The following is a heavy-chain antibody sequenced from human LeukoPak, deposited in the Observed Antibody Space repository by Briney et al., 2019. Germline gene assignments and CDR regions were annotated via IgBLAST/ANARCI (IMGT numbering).Heavy chain of an antibody. CDR3: ARGGDNYGYIFDY. D-gene: IGHD5-18*01. V-gene: IGHV3-48*04. Sequence: GGSLRLSCAASGFTFSSYSMNWVRQAPGKGLEWVSYITFSSSIIYYADSVKGRFTISRDNAKNSLYLQMNNLRAEDTAVYYCARGGDNYGYIFDYWGQGTLVTVSS. J-gene: IGHJ4*02. CDR1: GFTFSSYS. CDR2: ITFSSSII.